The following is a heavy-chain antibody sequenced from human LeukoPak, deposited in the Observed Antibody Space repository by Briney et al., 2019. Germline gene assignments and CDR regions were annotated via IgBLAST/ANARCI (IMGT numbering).Heavy chain of an antibody. CDR3: ASTYYYDSSGYYYVVEYFQH. CDR2: IYYSGST. CDR1: GGSISSYY. V-gene: IGHV4-59*08. Sequence: PSETLSLTCTVSGGSISSYYWSWIRQPPGKGLEWIGYIYYSGSTNYNPSLKSRVTISVDTSKNQFSLKLSSVTAADTAVYYCASTYYYDSSGYYYVVEYFQHWGQGTLVTVSS. D-gene: IGHD3-22*01. J-gene: IGHJ1*01.